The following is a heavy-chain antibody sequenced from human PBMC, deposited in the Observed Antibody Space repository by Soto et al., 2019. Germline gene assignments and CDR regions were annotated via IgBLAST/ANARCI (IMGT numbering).Heavy chain of an antibody. J-gene: IGHJ6*02. Sequence: GGSLRLSCAASGLTFSTYAMSWVRQAPGKRLEWVSSISGSDDRTYYAGSLKGRFTISRDNSKNTLYLQMNSLRAEDTAVYYCAKGRGYCSSTSCYGPYYYYYGMDVWGQGTTVTVSS. CDR1: GLTFSTYA. CDR3: AKGRGYCSSTSCYGPYYYYYGMDV. D-gene: IGHD2-2*01. V-gene: IGHV3-23*01. CDR2: ISGSDDRT.